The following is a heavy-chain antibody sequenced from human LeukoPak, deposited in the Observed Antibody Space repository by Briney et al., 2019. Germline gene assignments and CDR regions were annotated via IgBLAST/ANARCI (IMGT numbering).Heavy chain of an antibody. CDR3: ARSTSSIYSYGYYFDY. J-gene: IGHJ4*02. V-gene: IGHV4-59*01. CDR1: GGSISSYY. Sequence: SETLSLTRTVSGGSISSYYWSWIRQPPGKGLEWIGYIYYSGSTNYNPSLKSRVTISVDTSKNQFSLKLSSVTAADTAVYYCARSTSSIYSYGYYFDYWGQGTLVTVSS. CDR2: IYYSGST. D-gene: IGHD5-18*01.